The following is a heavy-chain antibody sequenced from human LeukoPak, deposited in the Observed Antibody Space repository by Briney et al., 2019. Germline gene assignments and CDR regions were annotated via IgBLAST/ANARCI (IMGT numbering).Heavy chain of an antibody. V-gene: IGHV3-23*01. CDR1: GFTFSSFE. CDR3: AKTGYSSGWYRIRDY. J-gene: IGHJ4*02. CDR2: ISGSGGSA. D-gene: IGHD6-19*01. Sequence: GGSLRLSCAASGFTFSSFEMSWVRQAPGKGLEWVSAISGSGGSAYYADSVKGRFTISRDNSRNSLSLQMNSLSAEDTALYYCAKTGYSSGWYRIRDYWGQGTLVTVSS.